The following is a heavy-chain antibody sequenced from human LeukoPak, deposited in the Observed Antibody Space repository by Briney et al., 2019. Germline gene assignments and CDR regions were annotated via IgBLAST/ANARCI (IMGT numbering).Heavy chain of an antibody. Sequence: PGGSLRLSCAASGFTFSSYGMHWVRQAPGKGLEWVAVIWYDGSNKYYADSVKGRFTISRDNSKNTLYLQMNSLRAEDTAVYYCAKEEDGYNPGRGNYWGQGTLVTVSS. CDR2: IWYDGSNK. V-gene: IGHV3-30*02. J-gene: IGHJ4*02. CDR1: GFTFSSYG. CDR3: AKEEDGYNPGRGNY. D-gene: IGHD5-24*01.